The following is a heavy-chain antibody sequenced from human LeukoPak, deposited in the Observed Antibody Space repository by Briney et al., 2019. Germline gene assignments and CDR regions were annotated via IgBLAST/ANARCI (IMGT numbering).Heavy chain of an antibody. CDR2: INPNSGGT. D-gene: IGHD5-18*01. J-gene: IGHJ3*02. CDR1: GYTFTGYY. Sequence: ASVKVSCKASGYTFTGYYMHWVRQAPGQGLEWMGRINPNSGGTNYAQEFQGRVTMTRDTSISTAYMELSRLRSDDTALYYCARARGYSYGYVSDAFDIWGQGTMVTVSS. V-gene: IGHV1-2*06. CDR3: ARARGYSYGYVSDAFDI.